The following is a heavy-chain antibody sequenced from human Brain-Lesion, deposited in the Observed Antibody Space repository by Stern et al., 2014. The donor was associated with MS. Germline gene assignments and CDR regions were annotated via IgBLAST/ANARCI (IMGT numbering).Heavy chain of an antibody. CDR3: AKDRQYLTYFFDH. CDR1: GFTFGSCA. D-gene: IGHD2/OR15-2a*01. CDR2: GSSDGSNK. V-gene: IGHV3-30*18. J-gene: IGHJ5*02. Sequence: VQLVESGGGVVQPGRPLRLSCVASGFTFGSCAMHWVRQAPGKGLEWVAGGSSDGSNKYYADSVKGRFTISRDNSQNTLYMQMSSLRPEDTAVYYCAKDRQYLTYFFDHWGQGSLVTVSS.